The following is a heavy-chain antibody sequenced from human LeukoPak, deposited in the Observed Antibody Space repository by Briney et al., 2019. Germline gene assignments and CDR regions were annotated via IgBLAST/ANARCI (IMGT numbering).Heavy chain of an antibody. CDR3: VKWKYCSGGSCYSDYFDY. D-gene: IGHD2-15*01. V-gene: IGHV3-64D*06. Sequence: GGSLRLSCSASGFTFSSYAMHWVRQAPGKGLEYVSAISSNGGSTYYADSVKGRFTISRDNSKNTLYLQMSSLRAEDTAVYYCVKWKYCSGGSCYSDYFDYWGQGTLVTVSS. CDR1: GFTFSSYA. J-gene: IGHJ4*02. CDR2: ISSNGGST.